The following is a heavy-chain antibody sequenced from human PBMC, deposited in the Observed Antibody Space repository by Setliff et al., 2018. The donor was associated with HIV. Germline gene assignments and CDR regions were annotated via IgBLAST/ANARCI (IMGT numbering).Heavy chain of an antibody. J-gene: IGHJ4*01. V-gene: IGHV1-69-2*01. CDR1: GFTFKDDY. Sequence: ASVKVSCKASGFTFKDDYMHWVQQAPGKGLEWMGRLDPEDGETIYAEKFLGRVTISTDMSTDTVFMEVNNLRSEDTAVYFCARVGSSHPEYFDYWGKGTLVTVSS. CDR2: LDPEDGET. D-gene: IGHD1-26*01. CDR3: ARVGSSHPEYFDY.